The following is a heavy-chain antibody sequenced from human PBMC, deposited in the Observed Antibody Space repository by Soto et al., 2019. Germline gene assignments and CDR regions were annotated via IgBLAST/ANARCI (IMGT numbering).Heavy chain of an antibody. V-gene: IGHV2-5*02. J-gene: IGHJ4*02. Sequence: QITLKESGPTLVKPTQTLTLTCTFSGFSLSTSGVGVGWIRQPPGKALEWLALIYWDDDKRYSPSLKSRLTITKDTSKNQVVLTMTNMDPVDTATYYGAHSRGGATDEEGYFDYWGQGTLVTVSS. CDR3: AHSRGGATDEEGYFDY. CDR1: GFSLSTSGVG. D-gene: IGHD1-26*01. CDR2: IYWDDDK.